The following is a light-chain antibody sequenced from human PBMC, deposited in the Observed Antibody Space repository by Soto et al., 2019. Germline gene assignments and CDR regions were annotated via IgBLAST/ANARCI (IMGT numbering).Light chain of an antibody. CDR2: TTN. Sequence: QSVLTQPHSASGSPGQRVTISCSGSSSNIGTSSVHWFQQLPGTAPKLLISTTNQRPSGVPERFSGSKSGTSASLAISGLQSEDEADYYCAAWDDSLNGHVFGTGTKFTV. J-gene: IGLJ1*01. V-gene: IGLV1-44*01. CDR1: SSNIGTSS. CDR3: AAWDDSLNGHV.